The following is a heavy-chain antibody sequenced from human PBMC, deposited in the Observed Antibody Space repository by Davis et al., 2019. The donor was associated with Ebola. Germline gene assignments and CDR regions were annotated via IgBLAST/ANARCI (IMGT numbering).Heavy chain of an antibody. D-gene: IGHD6-13*01. J-gene: IGHJ2*01. V-gene: IGHV1-2*02. CDR2: INPENGGT. CDR1: GYTFTDNY. Sequence: AASVKVSCKASGYTFTDNYIHWVRQAPGQGLEWVGWINPENGGTNFAQKFQGRVTMTGDTSISTAYMELSRLRSDDTAVYYCARAGSSSWYGYFDLWGRGTLVTVSS. CDR3: ARAGSSSWYGYFDL.